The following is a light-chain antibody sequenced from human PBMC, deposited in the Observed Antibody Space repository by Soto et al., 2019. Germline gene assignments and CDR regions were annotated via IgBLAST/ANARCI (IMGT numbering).Light chain of an antibody. CDR3: QQYYSTPWT. CDR2: WAS. Sequence: DIVMTQSPDSLAVSLGERATINCKSSQSVLYSSNNKNYLAWYQQKPGQPPKLLISWASTRESGVPDRFSGSGSGTDFTPTISSLQAEDVAVYYCQQYYSTPWTFGQGTKVEIK. J-gene: IGKJ1*01. V-gene: IGKV4-1*01. CDR1: QSVLYSSNNKNY.